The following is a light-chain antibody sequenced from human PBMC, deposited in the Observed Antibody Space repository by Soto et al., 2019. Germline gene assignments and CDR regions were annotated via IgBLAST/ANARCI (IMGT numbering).Light chain of an antibody. CDR1: SSEVGGYDY. Sequence: QSSLSQPPSASRSPRHSVAISCTGTSSEVGGYDYVSSYQQHPGKAPKLMINDVSKRPSGGPDRFSGSKSRNTASLTVSGLQAEDEGYYYCSSYAGSHIVFGSGTKVTV. CDR2: DVS. J-gene: IGLJ1*01. CDR3: SSYAGSHIV. V-gene: IGLV2-8*01.